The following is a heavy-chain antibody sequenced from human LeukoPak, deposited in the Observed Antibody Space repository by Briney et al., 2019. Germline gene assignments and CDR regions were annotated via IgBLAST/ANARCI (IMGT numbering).Heavy chain of an antibody. CDR3: AKRGVVIRAVIIVGFHKEAYYFDY. D-gene: IGHD3-10*01. Sequence: GGSLRLSCAVSGITLSNYGMSWVRQAPGKGLEWVAGISDGGGSRNYADSVKGRFTISRDNPKNTLYLQMNSLRAEDMAVYFCAKRGVVIRAVIIVGFHKEAYYFDYWGQGALVTVSS. J-gene: IGHJ4*02. CDR1: GITLSNYG. CDR2: ISDGGGSR. V-gene: IGHV3-23*01.